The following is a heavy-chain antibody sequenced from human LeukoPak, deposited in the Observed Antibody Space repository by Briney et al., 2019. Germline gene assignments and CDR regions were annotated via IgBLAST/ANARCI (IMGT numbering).Heavy chain of an antibody. Sequence: GRSLRLSCAASGFTFDDYAMHWVRQAPGNGLEWVSGISWNSGSIGYAGSVKGRFTISRDNSKNTLYLQMNSLRAEDTAVYYCGRGGDYGVKIGYWGQGSLVTVSS. D-gene: IGHD4-17*01. J-gene: IGHJ4*02. CDR3: GRGGDYGVKIGY. CDR2: ISWNSGSI. CDR1: GFTFDDYA. V-gene: IGHV3-9*01.